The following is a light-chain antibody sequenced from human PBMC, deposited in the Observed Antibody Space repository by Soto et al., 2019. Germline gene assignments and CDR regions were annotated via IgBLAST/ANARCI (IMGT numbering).Light chain of an antibody. CDR3: QVWDNVDDHIYV. J-gene: IGLJ1*01. CDR2: DNS. Sequence: SYELTQPPSVSVAPGQTATISCGENNIDSRTVHWYQQKPGQAPLLVVYDNSFRPSGIPNRFSGSNSGNTATLTISRVEAGDEADYYCQVWDNVDDHIYVFGTVTKVTVL. CDR1: NIDSRT. V-gene: IGLV3-21*02.